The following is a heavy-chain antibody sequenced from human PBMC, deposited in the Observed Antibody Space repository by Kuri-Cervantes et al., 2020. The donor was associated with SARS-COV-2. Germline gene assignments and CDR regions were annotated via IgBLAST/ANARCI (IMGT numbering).Heavy chain of an antibody. CDR3: AKDSLLWFGETYYYYYGMDV. D-gene: IGHD3-10*01. Sequence: GGSLRLSCAASGFTFSSYAMSWVRQAPGKGLEWVAVISYDGSNKYYADSVKGRFTISRDNSKNTLCLQMNSLRAEDTAVYYCAKDSLLWFGETYYYYYGMDVWGQGTTVTVSS. V-gene: IGHV3-30*18. CDR2: ISYDGSNK. J-gene: IGHJ6*02. CDR1: GFTFSSYA.